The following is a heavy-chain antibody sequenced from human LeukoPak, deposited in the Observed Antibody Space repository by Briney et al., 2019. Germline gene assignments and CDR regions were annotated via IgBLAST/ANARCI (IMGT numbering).Heavy chain of an antibody. CDR2: ISGGGTFT. J-gene: IGHJ4*02. D-gene: IGHD5-12*01. CDR3: AKGYSAYATDEPVDY. Sequence: GGSLRLSCSASGFTLSSYAMTWVRQAPGKGLEWVSAISGGGTFTYYADSVKGRFGISRDNSKNTLYLQMHSLRAEDTAVYYCAKGYSAYATDEPVDYWGQGTLVTVSS. CDR1: GFTLSSYA. V-gene: IGHV3-23*01.